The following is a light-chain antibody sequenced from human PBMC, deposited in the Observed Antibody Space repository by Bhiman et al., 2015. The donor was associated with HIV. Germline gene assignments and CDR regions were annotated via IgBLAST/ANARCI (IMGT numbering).Light chain of an antibody. CDR2: NNN. V-gene: IGLV1-44*01. CDR1: SSNIGSNT. J-gene: IGLJ2*01. Sequence: QSVLTQPPSASGTPGQRVTISCSGSSSNIGSNTVNWYQQLPGTAPKLLIYNNNQRPSGVPDRFSGSKSGNTASLTISGLQAEDEADYYCSSYTSSSVVFGGGTKLTVL. CDR3: SSYTSSSVV.